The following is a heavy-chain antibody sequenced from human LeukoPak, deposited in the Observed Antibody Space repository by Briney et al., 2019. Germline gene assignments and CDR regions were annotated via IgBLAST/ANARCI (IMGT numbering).Heavy chain of an antibody. CDR3: ARVTELLVTDAFDM. D-gene: IGHD1-26*01. V-gene: IGHV1-3*01. Sequence: ASVKVSCKASGYTFTSYAMHWVRQAPGQRLEWMGWINAGNGNTKYSQKFQGRVTITRDTSASTAYMELSSLRSEDTAVYYCARVTELLVTDAFDMWGQGTMVTVSS. CDR2: INAGNGNT. J-gene: IGHJ3*02. CDR1: GYTFTSYA.